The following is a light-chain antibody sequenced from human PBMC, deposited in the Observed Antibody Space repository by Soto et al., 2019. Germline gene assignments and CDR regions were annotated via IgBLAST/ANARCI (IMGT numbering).Light chain of an antibody. Sequence: QSVLTPPPSASGSPGQSVTIYCTGTSSDVGGYNYVSWYQQHPGKAPKLMIYEVSKRPSGVPDRFSGSKSGNTASLTVSGLQAEDEADYYCSSYAGSNNHVVFGGGTKVTVL. CDR1: SSDVGGYNY. J-gene: IGLJ2*01. CDR3: SSYAGSNNHVV. CDR2: EVS. V-gene: IGLV2-8*01.